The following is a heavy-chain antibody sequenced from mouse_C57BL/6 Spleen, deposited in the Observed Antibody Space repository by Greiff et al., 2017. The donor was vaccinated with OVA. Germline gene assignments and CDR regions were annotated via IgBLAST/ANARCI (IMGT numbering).Heavy chain of an antibody. CDR3: AGDGADWDCWFGD. J-gene: IGHJ3*01. V-gene: IGHV5-4*01. CDR1: GFTFSSYA. CDR2: ISDGGSYT. D-gene: IGHD4-1*01. Sequence: EVQLVESGGGLVKPGGSLKLSCPASGFTFSSYAMSWVRQTPEQRLEWVATISDGGSYTNYPDNVKGRFTISRDNATNTLYLQLSHLKTEDTAMYYGAGDGADWDCWFGDWGQGTLVTVSA.